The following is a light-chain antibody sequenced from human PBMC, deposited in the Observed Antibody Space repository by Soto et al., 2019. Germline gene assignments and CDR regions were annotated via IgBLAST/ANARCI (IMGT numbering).Light chain of an antibody. CDR3: TSYAGSNNLV. CDR2: EVS. V-gene: IGLV2-8*01. Sequence: QSVLTQPPSASGSPGQSVTISCTGTSSDIGGYNYVSWYQQHPGKAPKLIIYEVSKRPSGVPDRFSGSKSGHTASLTVSWLQAEDEADYYCTSYAGSNNLVFSGGTTLTVL. J-gene: IGLJ3*02. CDR1: SSDIGGYNY.